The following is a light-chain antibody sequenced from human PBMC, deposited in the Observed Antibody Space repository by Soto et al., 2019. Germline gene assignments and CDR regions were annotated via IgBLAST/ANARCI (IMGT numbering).Light chain of an antibody. CDR1: QSVSSSY. CDR2: GAS. CDR3: QQHNNWPLT. J-gene: IGKJ4*01. Sequence: EIVLTQSPGTLSLSPGERATLSCRASQSVSSSYLAWYQQKPGQAPRPLIYGASSRAIGIPDRFSGSGSGTDFTLTISSLQSEDFAVYYCQQHNNWPLTFGGGTTVEIK. V-gene: IGKV3-20*01.